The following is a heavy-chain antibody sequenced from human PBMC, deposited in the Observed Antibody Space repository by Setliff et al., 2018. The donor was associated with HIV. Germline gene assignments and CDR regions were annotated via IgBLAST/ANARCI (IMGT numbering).Heavy chain of an antibody. D-gene: IGHD3-22*01. CDR1: GFTFSSNA. J-gene: IGHJ4*02. CDR3: VKVRDSSGYSPFDY. V-gene: IGHV3-64D*09. Sequence: GGSLRLSCSASGFTFSSNAMHWVRQAPGKGLEYISAISSNGGSTYYADSVKGRFTISRDNSKNTLYLQMSSLRAEDTAVYYCVKVRDSSGYSPFDYWGQGTLVTVSS. CDR2: ISSNGGST.